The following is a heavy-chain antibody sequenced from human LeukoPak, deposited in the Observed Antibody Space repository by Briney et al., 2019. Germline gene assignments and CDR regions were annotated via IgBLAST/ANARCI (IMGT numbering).Heavy chain of an antibody. CDR3: ARAVNRSGCHD. CDR2: IKPNSGGT. D-gene: IGHD6-25*01. V-gene: IGHV1-2*02. CDR1: GYSFSGNT. J-gene: IGHJ4*02. Sequence: ASVKVSCKTSGYSFSGNTIHWVRQAPGQGLEWMGWIKPNSGGTDYAQKFQGRVTLTRDTSISTAYMDLSGLRSDDTAVYYCARAVNRSGCHDWGQGTLVTVSS.